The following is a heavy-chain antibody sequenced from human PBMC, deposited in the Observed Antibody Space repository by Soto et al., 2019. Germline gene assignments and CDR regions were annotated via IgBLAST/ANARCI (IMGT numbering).Heavy chain of an antibody. D-gene: IGHD5-18*01. CDR3: ARVQLWFFDY. V-gene: IGHV4-30-2*01. J-gene: IGHJ4*02. CDR2: IYHSGST. Sequence: SETLSLTCAVSGGSISSGGYSWSWIRQPPGKGLEWIGYIYHSGSTYYNPSLKSRVTISVDRSKNQFSLKLSSVTAADTAVYYCARVQLWFFDYWGQGTLVTVSS. CDR1: GGSISSGGYS.